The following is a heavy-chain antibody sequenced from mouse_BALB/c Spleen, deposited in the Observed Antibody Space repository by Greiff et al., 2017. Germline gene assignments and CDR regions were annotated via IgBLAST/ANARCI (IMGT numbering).Heavy chain of an antibody. CDR1: GFTFSSYG. D-gene: IGHD2-14*01. J-gene: IGHJ2*01. V-gene: IGHV5-6*01. CDR2: ISSGGSYT. CDR3: ERQGYYRYDGRTGQDGRGYYFDY. Sequence: EVMLVESGGDLVKPGGSLKLSCAASGFTFSSYGMSWVRQTPDKRLEWVATISSGGSYTYYPDSVKGRFTISRDNAKNTLYLQMSSLKSEDTAMYYCERQGYYRYDGRTGQDGRGYYFDYWGQGTTLTVTS.